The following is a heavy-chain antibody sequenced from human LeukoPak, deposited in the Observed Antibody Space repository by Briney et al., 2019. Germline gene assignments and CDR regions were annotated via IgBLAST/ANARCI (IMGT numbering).Heavy chain of an antibody. CDR1: GGSISGHY. CDR3: ARFGVDYDMDV. CDR2: IHYTGKP. J-gene: IGHJ6*02. Sequence: SDTLSLTCSVSGGSISGHYWTWIRQPPGKGLEWIGQIHYTGKPDYNPSLKSRITISVDTSKNQVSLQVSSATAADSAIYYCARFGVDYDMDVWGHGTTVTVFS. V-gene: IGHV4-59*11. D-gene: IGHD3-16*01.